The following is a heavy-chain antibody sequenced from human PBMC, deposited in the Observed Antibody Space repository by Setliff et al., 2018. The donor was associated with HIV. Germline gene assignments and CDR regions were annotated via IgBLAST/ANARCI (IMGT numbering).Heavy chain of an antibody. CDR1: GASINSYY. Sequence: ASETLSLTCTVSGASINSYYWNWVRQSPEKGLEWIGYYYYGGGTSYNPFLKSRVTISVDTSKNQFSLHVSSVTAADTAIYYCARKERGGAFDIWGLGTKVTVS. J-gene: IGHJ3*02. CDR2: YYYGGGT. V-gene: IGHV4-59*01. CDR3: ARKERGGAFDI.